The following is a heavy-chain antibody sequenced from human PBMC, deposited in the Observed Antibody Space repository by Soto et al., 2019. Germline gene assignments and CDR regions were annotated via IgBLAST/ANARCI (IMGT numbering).Heavy chain of an antibody. V-gene: IGHV3-48*03. CDR1: GFTFSSYE. Sequence: PGGSLRLSCAASGFTFSSYEMNWVRQAPGKGLGWVAYISSSGSTIYYADSVKGRVTISRDNAKNSLYLQMNSLRAEDTAVYYYARGTYGKDVVGQGTTVTVSS. CDR2: ISSSGSTI. CDR3: ARGTYGKDV. J-gene: IGHJ6*02. D-gene: IGHD3-10*01.